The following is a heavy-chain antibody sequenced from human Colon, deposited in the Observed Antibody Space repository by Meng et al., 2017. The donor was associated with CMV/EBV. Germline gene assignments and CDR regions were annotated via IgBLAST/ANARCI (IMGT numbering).Heavy chain of an antibody. Sequence: GGSLRLSCAASGFTFSTYAMHWVRQAPGKGLEYVSAISTNGDITYYADSVKGRFTISRDNSKNTLYLQMGSLRAEDMAVYYCARGGRRITIFGVVPSYFDYWGQGTLVTVSS. D-gene: IGHD3-3*01. CDR2: ISTNGDIT. J-gene: IGHJ4*02. CDR3: ARGGRRITIFGVVPSYFDY. V-gene: IGHV3-64*02. CDR1: GFTFSTYA.